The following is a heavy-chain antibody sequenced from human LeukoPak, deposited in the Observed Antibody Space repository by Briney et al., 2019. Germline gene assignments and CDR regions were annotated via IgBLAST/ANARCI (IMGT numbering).Heavy chain of an antibody. CDR3: ARGDLDY. CDR1: GFTFSSYW. J-gene: IGHJ4*01. CDR2: VKPDGNEK. V-gene: IGHV3-7*01. Sequence: GGSLRLSCGVSGFTFSSYWMTWARQAPGRGLEWVATVKPDGNEKFYVDSVKGRFAISRDNARNSVYLELNSLRVEDTAVYLCARGDLDYWGQGTLVTVSS.